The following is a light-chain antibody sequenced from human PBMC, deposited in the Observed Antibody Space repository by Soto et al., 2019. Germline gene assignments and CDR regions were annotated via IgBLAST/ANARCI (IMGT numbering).Light chain of an antibody. CDR2: GAS. Sequence: DIQMTQSPSSLSSSVGDRVTITCRASLTIGDSLGWFQQKAGKPPTLLIYGASAMQSGVPARFSGSGSGTDFTLTISNIQREDFAPYYCLQTYSRPRTFGQGTKVEFK. V-gene: IGKV1-39*01. J-gene: IGKJ1*01. CDR3: LQTYSRPRT. CDR1: LTIGDS.